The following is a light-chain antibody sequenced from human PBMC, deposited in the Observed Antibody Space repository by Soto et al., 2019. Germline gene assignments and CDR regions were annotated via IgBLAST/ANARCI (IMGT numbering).Light chain of an antibody. Sequence: ESVLTSAPAALSLTPGERATLSCRASQSVSSYLAWYQQKPGQAPRLLIYEASKRATGMPARFSGSGSGTDFTLTIISLEPEDFAVYDCQQRRNWPLTFGCGSNMDI. CDR2: EAS. CDR3: QQRRNWPLT. J-gene: IGKJ4*01. CDR1: QSVSSY. V-gene: IGKV3-11*01.